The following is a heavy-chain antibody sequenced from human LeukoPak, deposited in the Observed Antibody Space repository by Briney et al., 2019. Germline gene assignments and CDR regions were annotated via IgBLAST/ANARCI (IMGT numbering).Heavy chain of an antibody. CDR3: ARGAYYYED. CDR2: ITNSGNSK. J-gene: IGHJ4*02. V-gene: IGHV3-48*01. Sequence: GGSLRLSCAASEFTFSSYSMNWVRQAPGKGLEWVSYITNSGNSKSYADSVKGRFTISRDNAKNSLYLQMNSLRAEDTAVYYCARGAYYYEDWGQGTLVTVSS. CDR1: EFTFSSYS. D-gene: IGHD3-22*01.